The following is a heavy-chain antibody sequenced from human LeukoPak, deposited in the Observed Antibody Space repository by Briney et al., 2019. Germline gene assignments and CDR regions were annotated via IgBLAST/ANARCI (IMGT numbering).Heavy chain of an antibody. Sequence: ASVKVSCKVSGYTLTELSMHWVRQAPGKGLEWMGGFDPEDGERMYAQRFQGRVTMTEDTDTAYLELRSLRSEDTAVYYCATIPVYRFGGWSLDFWSQGTLVTVSS. CDR3: ATIPVYRFGGWSLDF. J-gene: IGHJ4*02. CDR1: GYTLTELS. CDR2: FDPEDGER. V-gene: IGHV1-24*01. D-gene: IGHD6-19*01.